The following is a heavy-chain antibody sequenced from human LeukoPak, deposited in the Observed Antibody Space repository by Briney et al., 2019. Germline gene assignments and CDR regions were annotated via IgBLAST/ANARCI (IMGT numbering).Heavy chain of an antibody. CDR2: ISSRSSTI. V-gene: IGHV3-48*03. Sequence: PGGSLRLSCAASGFTFSHFEMIWVRQAPGKGLEWVSYISSRSSTIYYADSVKGRFTISRDNAKNSLYLQMSSLRAEDTAVYYCARGRYGGSGKGYFDYWGQGTLVTVSS. J-gene: IGHJ4*02. CDR3: ARGRYGGSGKGYFDY. CDR1: GFTFSHFE. D-gene: IGHD3-10*01.